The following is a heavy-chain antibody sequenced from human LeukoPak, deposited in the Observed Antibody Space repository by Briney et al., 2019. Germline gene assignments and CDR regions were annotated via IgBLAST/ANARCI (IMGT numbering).Heavy chain of an antibody. CDR3: AKVRIAVAGLFDY. D-gene: IGHD6-19*01. V-gene: IGHV3-30*02. J-gene: IGHJ4*02. Sequence: GGSLRLSCAASGFTFSSYGMHWARQAPGKGLEWVAFIRYDGSNKYYADSVKGRFTISRDNSKNTLYLQMNSLRAEDTAVYYCAKVRIAVAGLFDYWGQGTLVTVSS. CDR1: GFTFSSYG. CDR2: IRYDGSNK.